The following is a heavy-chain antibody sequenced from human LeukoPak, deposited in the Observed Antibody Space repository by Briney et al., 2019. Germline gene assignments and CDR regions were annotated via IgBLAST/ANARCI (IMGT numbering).Heavy chain of an antibody. CDR3: ARGYSGSYTFDN. Sequence: GGSLRLSCVASGFTFSSYSMNGVRQGPGQGLEWLSYITGSSEIMYYADSVKGRFTISRDNANNLLYLQMNSLRAEDTAVYYCARGYSGSYTFDNWGQGALVTVSS. D-gene: IGHD1-26*01. CDR2: ITGSSEIM. V-gene: IGHV3-48*04. J-gene: IGHJ4*02. CDR1: GFTFSSYS.